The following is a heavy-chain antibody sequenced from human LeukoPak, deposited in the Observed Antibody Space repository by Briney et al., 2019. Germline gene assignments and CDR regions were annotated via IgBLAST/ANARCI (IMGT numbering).Heavy chain of an antibody. Sequence: SETLSLTCAVYGGSFSGYYWSWIRQPPGKGLEWIGEMNHSGSTNYNPSLKSRVTISVDTSKNQFSLKLSSVTAADTAVYYCARGRWFDPWGQGTLVTVSS. CDR3: ARGRWFDP. CDR2: MNHSGST. J-gene: IGHJ5*02. CDR1: GGSFSGYY. V-gene: IGHV4-34*01.